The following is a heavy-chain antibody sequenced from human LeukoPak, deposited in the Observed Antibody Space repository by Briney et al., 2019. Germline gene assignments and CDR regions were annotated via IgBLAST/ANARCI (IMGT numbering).Heavy chain of an antibody. D-gene: IGHD3-22*01. CDR3: ARDLPTHDYYDSSGYNTPGDY. CDR1: GGSISSGSYY. CDR2: IYTSGST. J-gene: IGHJ4*02. Sequence: SQTLSLTCTVSGGSISSGSYYWSWIRQPAGKGLEWIGRIYTSGSTYYNPSLKSRVTISVDTSKNQFSLKLSSVTAADTAVYYCARDLPTHDYYDSSGYNTPGDYWGQGTLVTVSS. V-gene: IGHV4-61*02.